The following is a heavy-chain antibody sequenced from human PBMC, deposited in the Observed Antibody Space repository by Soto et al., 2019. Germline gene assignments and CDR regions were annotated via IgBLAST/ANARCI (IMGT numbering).Heavy chain of an antibody. Sequence: PVGSLRLSCAASGFTLSTYAMTWVRQAPGKGLEWVSGVSESGTGTFYADSVRGRFTVSRDNSKNTVYLQMSSLRAEDTATYYCAKGGRRRGSYPPLDYWGQGTLVTVSS. CDR3: AKGGRRRGSYPPLDY. D-gene: IGHD1-26*01. CDR2: VSESGTGT. CDR1: GFTLSTYA. V-gene: IGHV3-23*01. J-gene: IGHJ4*02.